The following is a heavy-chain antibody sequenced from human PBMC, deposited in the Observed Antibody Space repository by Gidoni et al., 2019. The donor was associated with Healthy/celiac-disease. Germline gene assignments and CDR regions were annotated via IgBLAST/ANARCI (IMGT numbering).Heavy chain of an antibody. CDR1: GGTFSNYA. D-gene: IGHD6-13*01. Sequence: QVQLVQSGAEVTTPGSSVKVSCKASGGTFSNYAISWVRQAPGQGLEWMGGILPIFGKANYAQKFQGRVTITADESTSTAYMELSSLRSEDTAVYYCARELITAAAWFDPWGQGTLVTVSS. V-gene: IGHV1-69*01. CDR3: ARELITAAAWFDP. J-gene: IGHJ5*02. CDR2: ILPIFGKA.